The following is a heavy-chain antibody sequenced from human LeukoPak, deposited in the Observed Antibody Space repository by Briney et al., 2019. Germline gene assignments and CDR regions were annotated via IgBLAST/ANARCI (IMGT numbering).Heavy chain of an antibody. J-gene: IGHJ4*02. CDR1: GFTFNTYA. CDR3: AKTTTGDSSGRYPGWPADS. V-gene: IGHV3-23*01. Sequence: GGSLRLSCADSGFTFNTYAMYWVRQAPGKGLEWVSGIFGSGGSAHYADSVKSRFTISRDNSKNAVYLQMNSRRAEDTAVYYCAKTTTGDSSGRYPGWPADSWGQGALVTVSS. CDR2: IFGSGGSA. D-gene: IGHD6-19*01.